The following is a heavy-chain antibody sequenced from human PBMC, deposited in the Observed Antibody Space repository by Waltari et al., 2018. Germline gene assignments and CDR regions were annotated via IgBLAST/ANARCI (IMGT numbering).Heavy chain of an antibody. CDR2: IYHSGST. Sequence: QVQLQESGPGLVKPSETLSLTCAVPGYSISSGYYWGWTRQPPGKGLEWIGSIYHSGSTYYNPSLKSRVTISVDTSKNQFSLKLSSVTAADTAVYYCARHRDSGSYVAGFDYWGQGTLVTVSS. J-gene: IGHJ4*02. CDR3: ARHRDSGSYVAGFDY. CDR1: GYSISSGYY. D-gene: IGHD1-26*01. V-gene: IGHV4-38-2*01.